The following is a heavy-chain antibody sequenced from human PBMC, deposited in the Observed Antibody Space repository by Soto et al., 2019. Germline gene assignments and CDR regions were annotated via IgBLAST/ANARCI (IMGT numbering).Heavy chain of an antibody. Sequence: EVQLVESGGGLVQPGGSLRLSCAASRFTFSSYSMNWVLQAPGKGLEWVSYISSSSSTIYYADSVKGRFTISRDNAKNSLYLQMNSLRAEDTAVYYCARHPERIAQIGWFDPWGQGTLVTVSS. CDR2: ISSSSSTI. V-gene: IGHV3-48*01. J-gene: IGHJ5*02. D-gene: IGHD6-13*01. CDR1: RFTFSSYS. CDR3: ARHPERIAQIGWFDP.